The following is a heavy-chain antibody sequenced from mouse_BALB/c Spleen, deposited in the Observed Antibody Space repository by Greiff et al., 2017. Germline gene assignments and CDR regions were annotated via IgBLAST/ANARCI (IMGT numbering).Heavy chain of an antibody. CDR2: INPSSGYT. CDR1: GYTFTSYT. Sequence: QVQLQQSGAELARPGASVKMSCKASGYTFTSYTMHWVKQRPGQGLEWIGYINPSSGYTNYNQKFKDKATLTADKSSSTAYMQLSSLTSEDSAVCYCARSHRYDAMDYWGQGTSVTVSS. CDR3: ARSHRYDAMDY. V-gene: IGHV1-4*01. D-gene: IGHD2-14*01. J-gene: IGHJ4*01.